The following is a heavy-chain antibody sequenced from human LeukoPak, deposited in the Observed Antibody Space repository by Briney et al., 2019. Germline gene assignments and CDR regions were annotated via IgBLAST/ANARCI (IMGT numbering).Heavy chain of an antibody. CDR2: ISGSGGST. D-gene: IGHD4-17*01. CDR1: GFTFSSYG. V-gene: IGHV3-23*01. CDR3: AKDGLPSFPTVRAYYYYYYMDV. J-gene: IGHJ6*03. Sequence: PGGSLRLSCAASGFTFSSYGMSWVRQAPGKGLEWVSAISGSGGSTYYADSVKGRFTISRDNSKNTLYLQMNSLRAEDTAVYYCAKDGLPSFPTVRAYYYYYYMDVWGKGTTVTIS.